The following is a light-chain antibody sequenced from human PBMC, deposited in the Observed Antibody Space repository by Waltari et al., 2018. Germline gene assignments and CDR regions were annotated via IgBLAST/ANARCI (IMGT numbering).Light chain of an antibody. J-gene: IGKJ1*01. CDR1: QVITTAQ. Sequence: EIVLTQSPGTLSLSPGERATLSCRASQVITTAQLAWYQQKPGQAPRLLIYGATSRATGIADRFSGGGSGTDFTLTISRLEAEDFAVYYCQQYGSSPWAFGQGTKVGIK. CDR3: QQYGSSPWA. CDR2: GAT. V-gene: IGKV3-20*01.